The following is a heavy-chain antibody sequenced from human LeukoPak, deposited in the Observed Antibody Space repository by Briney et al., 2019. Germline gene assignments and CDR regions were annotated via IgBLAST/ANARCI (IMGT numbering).Heavy chain of an antibody. CDR3: ARDMSGTYSFDY. D-gene: IGHD1-26*01. V-gene: IGHV3-64D*06. CDR1: GFTLFWQV. CDR2: IHHNGDIT. J-gene: IGHJ4*02. Sequence: GGSLRLSCSASGFTLFWQVMHWVRQAPGKPLEYVSFIHHNGDITSYADSVRGRFTVSRDNSKNTLFLDLTSLRTDDTAVYYCARDMSGTYSFDYWGQGTLVTVSS.